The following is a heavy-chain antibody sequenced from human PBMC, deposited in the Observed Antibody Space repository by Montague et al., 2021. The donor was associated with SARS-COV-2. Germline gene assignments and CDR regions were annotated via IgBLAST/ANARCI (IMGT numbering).Heavy chain of an antibody. V-gene: IGHV4-59*08. J-gene: IGHJ3*02. CDR2: FYYSGST. CDR1: GGSISRYY. CDR3: ARLGVGSSWFQSAFDI. D-gene: IGHD6-13*01. Sequence: SETLSLTCTVSGGSISRYYWGWIRQPPGKGLEWIGCFYYSGSTNYNPSLKSRVTISVDTSKNQFSLKLNSVTAADTALYYCARLGVGSSWFQSAFDIWGQGTMVTVSS.